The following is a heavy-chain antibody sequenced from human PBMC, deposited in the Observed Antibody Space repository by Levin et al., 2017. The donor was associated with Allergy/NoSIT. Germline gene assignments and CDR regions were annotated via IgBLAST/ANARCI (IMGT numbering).Heavy chain of an antibody. CDR3: ARGRPGYCSSTSCYARWFDP. J-gene: IGHJ5*02. Sequence: SQTLSLTCAVYGGSFSGYYWSWIRQPPGKGLEWIGEINHSGSTNYNPSLKSRVTISVDTSKNQFSLKLSSVTAADTAVYYCARGRPGYCSSTSCYARWFDPWGQGTLVTVSS. V-gene: IGHV4-34*01. D-gene: IGHD2-2*03. CDR1: GGSFSGYY. CDR2: INHSGST.